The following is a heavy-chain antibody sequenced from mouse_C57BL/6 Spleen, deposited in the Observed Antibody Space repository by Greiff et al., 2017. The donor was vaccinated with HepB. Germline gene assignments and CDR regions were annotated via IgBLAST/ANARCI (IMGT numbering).Heavy chain of an antibody. V-gene: IGHV7-3*01. CDR1: GFTFTDYY. CDR3: SRSTVLLYYAMDY. CDR2: IRNKANGYTT. D-gene: IGHD1-1*01. Sequence: EVNVVESGGGLVQPGGSLSLSCAASGFTFTDYYMSWVRQPPGKALEWLGFIRNKANGYTTEYSASVKGRFTISRDNSQSILYLQMHALRAEDSATYYCSRSTVLLYYAMDYWGQGTSVTVS. J-gene: IGHJ4*01.